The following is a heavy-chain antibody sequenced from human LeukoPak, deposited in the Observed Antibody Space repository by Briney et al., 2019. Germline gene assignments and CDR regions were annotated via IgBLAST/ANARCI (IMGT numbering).Heavy chain of an antibody. D-gene: IGHD2-2*01. V-gene: IGHV3-30-3*01. CDR1: GFTFSSYA. Sequence: GRSLRLSCAASGFTFSSYAMHWVRQAPGKGLEWVAVISYDGSNKYYADSVKGRFTISRDNSKNTLYLQMNSLRAEDTAVYYCARDWNFYCSSTRCSPDYWGQGTLVTVSS. CDR3: ARDWNFYCSSTRCSPDY. J-gene: IGHJ4*02. CDR2: ISYDGSNK.